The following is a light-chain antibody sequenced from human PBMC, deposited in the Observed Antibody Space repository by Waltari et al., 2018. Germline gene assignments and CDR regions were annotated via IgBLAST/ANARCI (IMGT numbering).Light chain of an antibody. Sequence: IVLTQSPATLSLSPGERATLSCRASQSVRTYSAWYQQRPGQPPRLLIYDASNRATDIPARFSGSGSGTDFTLTISSLQPEDFAVYYCQERSNWPGGAFGGGTKVEI. CDR1: QSVRTY. J-gene: IGKJ4*01. CDR3: QERSNWPGGA. V-gene: IGKV3-11*01. CDR2: DAS.